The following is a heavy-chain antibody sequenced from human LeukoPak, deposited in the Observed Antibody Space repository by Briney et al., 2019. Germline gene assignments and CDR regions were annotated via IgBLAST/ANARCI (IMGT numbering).Heavy chain of an antibody. CDR3: ARVKGSYFDY. J-gene: IGHJ4*02. CDR2: ISDSGSNI. Sequence: GGPLRLSCAASGFPLSSYSINWFRQAPGKGLEWVAYISDSGSNIYYVDSVKGRFTVSRDNPKSSLFLQMNSPRAEDTAVYYCARVKGSYFDYWGQGALVTVSS. D-gene: IGHD2-15*01. CDR1: GFPLSSYS. V-gene: IGHV3-48*01.